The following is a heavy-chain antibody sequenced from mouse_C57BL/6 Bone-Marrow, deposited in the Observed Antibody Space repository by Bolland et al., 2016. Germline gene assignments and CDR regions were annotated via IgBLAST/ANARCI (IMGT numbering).Heavy chain of an antibody. Sequence: SGGSYTYYPDSVKGRFTISRDNAKNTLYLQMSSLKSEDTAMYYCSEFSYWYFDVWGTG. J-gene: IGHJ1*03. D-gene: IGHD3-1*01. CDR3: SEFSYWYFDV. V-gene: IGHV5-6*01. CDR2: SGGSYT.